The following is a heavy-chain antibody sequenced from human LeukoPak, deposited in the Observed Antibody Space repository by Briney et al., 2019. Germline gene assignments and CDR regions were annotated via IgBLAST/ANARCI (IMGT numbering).Heavy chain of an antibody. Sequence: GGSLRLSCAASGFDFGTYSTIWVRQAPGKGLEWVSTISSSGRHTYYAGSIQGRLIISRDNAKNSLSLRMNSLKAEDTAAYYCARGEPAFDGFDIWGQGTQVTVSS. CDR3: ARGEPAFDGFDI. CDR2: ISSSGRHT. D-gene: IGHD1-26*01. CDR1: GFDFGTYS. J-gene: IGHJ3*02. V-gene: IGHV3-21*06.